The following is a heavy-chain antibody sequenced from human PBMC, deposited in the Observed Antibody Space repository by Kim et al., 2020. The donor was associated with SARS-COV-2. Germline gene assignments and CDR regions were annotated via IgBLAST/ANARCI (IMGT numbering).Heavy chain of an antibody. J-gene: IGHJ4*02. CDR3: AKHSSYIVVLTAPLDS. D-gene: IGHD2-21*02. V-gene: IGHV3-23*01. Sequence: GGSLRLSCEASGFTFNSYAMSWVRQAPGKGLEWVSAISGSGQSPYYSDSVKGRFTISRDNSKNTVYLHMSSLRAEATALYYCAKHSSYIVVLTAPLDSWGQGTQVTVSS. CDR2: ISGSGQSP. CDR1: GFTFNSYA.